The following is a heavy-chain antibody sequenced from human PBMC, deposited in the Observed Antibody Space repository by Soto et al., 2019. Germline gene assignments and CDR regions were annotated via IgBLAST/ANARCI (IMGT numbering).Heavy chain of an antibody. CDR2: ISGSGGST. D-gene: IGHD3-10*01. CDR3: AKDVPTQMPNKPLRMTSPLAYYYYGSGSYTSPPDDAFDI. Sequence: EVQLLESGGGLVQPGGSLRLSCAASGFTFSSYAMSWVRQAPGKGLEWVSAISGSGGSTYYADSVKGRFTISRDNSKNTLYLQMNRLRAADTAVYYCAKDVPTQMPNKPLRMTSPLAYYYYGSGSYTSPPDDAFDIWGQGTMVTVSS. J-gene: IGHJ3*02. V-gene: IGHV3-23*01. CDR1: GFTFSSYA.